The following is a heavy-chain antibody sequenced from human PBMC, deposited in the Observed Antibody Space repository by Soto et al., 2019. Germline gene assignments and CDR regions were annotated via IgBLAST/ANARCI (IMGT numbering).Heavy chain of an antibody. V-gene: IGHV1-69*08. Sequence: QVQLVQSGAEVKKPGSSVKVSCKASGGTFSRYSITWVRQAPGHGLEWIGRIIPIFGIASYAQKFQGRVTITANDATSKANMELGRLRSDDAAVYYCAREDRDRETGLVRAAIDGMDVRGPGTTVTVS. J-gene: IGHJ6*02. CDR2: IIPIFGIA. D-gene: IGHD2-2*01. CDR3: AREDRDRETGLVRAAIDGMDV. CDR1: GGTFSRYS.